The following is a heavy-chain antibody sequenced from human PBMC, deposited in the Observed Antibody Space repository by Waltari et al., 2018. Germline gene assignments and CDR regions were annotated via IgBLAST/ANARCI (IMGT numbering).Heavy chain of an antibody. CDR2: IYHSGRT. V-gene: IGHV4-38-2*01. Sequence: QVQLQESGPGLVKPSETLSLTCAVSGYSISSGYYWGWIRQPPGKGLEWIGSIYHSGRTYYNPSLKSRVTISVDTSKNQFSLKLSSVTAADTAVYYCARVDYDILTGLDYWGQGTLVTVSS. J-gene: IGHJ4*02. CDR1: GYSISSGYY. D-gene: IGHD3-9*01. CDR3: ARVDYDILTGLDY.